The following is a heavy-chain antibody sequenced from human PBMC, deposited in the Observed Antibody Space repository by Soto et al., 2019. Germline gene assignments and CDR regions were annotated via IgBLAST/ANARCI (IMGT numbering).Heavy chain of an antibody. CDR2: ISSSSSYI. V-gene: IGHV3-21*01. D-gene: IGHD3-9*01. Sequence: RGSLRLSCAASGFTFSSYSMNWVRQAPGKGLEWVSSISSSSSYIYYADSVKGRFTISRDNAKNSLYLQMNSLRAEDTAVYYCARDRADILTGYFSYYGMDVWGQGTTVTVSS. CDR3: ARDRADILTGYFSYYGMDV. J-gene: IGHJ6*02. CDR1: GFTFSSYS.